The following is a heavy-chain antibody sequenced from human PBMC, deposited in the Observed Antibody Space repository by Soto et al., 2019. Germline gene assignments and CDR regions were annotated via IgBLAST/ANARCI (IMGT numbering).Heavy chain of an antibody. CDR2: ISAYNGNT. Sequence: QVQLVQSGAEVKKPGASVKVSCKASGYTFTSYGITWVRQAPGQGLEWMGWISAYNGNTNYAQKFQGRVTITTDTSTSTAYMELRSLTSDDTAVYYCARDDRGGSWSWFDPWGQGTLVIVSS. CDR3: ARDDRGGSWSWFDP. D-gene: IGHD6-13*01. J-gene: IGHJ5*02. V-gene: IGHV1-18*01. CDR1: GYTFTSYG.